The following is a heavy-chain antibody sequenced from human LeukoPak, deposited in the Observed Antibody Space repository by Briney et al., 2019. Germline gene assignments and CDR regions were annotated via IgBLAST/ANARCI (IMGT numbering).Heavy chain of an antibody. CDR2: IHNSGST. V-gene: IGHV4-34*10. D-gene: IGHD4-11*01. J-gene: IGHJ5*02. Sequence: PSETLSVTCAVSGGPFRGYFGSSIRESSGKGLEWIGEIHNSGSTNYKPYLQSRVTMSETTSNCQFYLNLSSVTAADTAVYYCTRAHDYSNYLWFDPWGQPTL. CDR3: TRAHDYSNYLWFDP. CDR1: GGPFRGYF.